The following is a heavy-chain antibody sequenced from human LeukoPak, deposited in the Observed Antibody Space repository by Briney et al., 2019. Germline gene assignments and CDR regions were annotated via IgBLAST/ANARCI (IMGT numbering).Heavy chain of an antibody. CDR1: GFTFDDYG. D-gene: IGHD1-26*01. V-gene: IGHV3-20*04. CDR2: INWNGGST. CDR3: ARAFVGRYYTRCAFDI. J-gene: IGHJ3*02. Sequence: GGSLRLSCAASGFTFDDYGMSWVRQAPGKGLEWVSGINWNGGSTGYADSVKGRFTISRDNAKNSLYLQMNSLRAEDTDLYYCARAFVGRYYTRCAFDIWGQGIMVTVSS.